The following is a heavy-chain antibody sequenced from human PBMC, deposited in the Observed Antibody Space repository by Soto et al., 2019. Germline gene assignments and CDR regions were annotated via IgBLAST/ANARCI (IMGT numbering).Heavy chain of an antibody. Sequence: SETLSLTCAVSGGSISSSYWWSWIRKPQGKGLNWIGEIYHSGSANYNPSLKCRVTISVDNSKNQFSLKLSSVTAAYTSVYYCARYTSASGTYYFDYWGQGTLVT. CDR3: ARYTSASGTYYFDY. J-gene: IGHJ4*02. D-gene: IGHD6-13*01. CDR1: GGSISSSYW. V-gene: IGHV4-4*02. CDR2: IYHSGSA.